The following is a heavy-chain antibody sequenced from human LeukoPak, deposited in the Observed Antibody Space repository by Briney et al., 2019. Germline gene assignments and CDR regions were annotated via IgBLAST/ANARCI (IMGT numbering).Heavy chain of an antibody. CDR1: GFTFSSYW. D-gene: IGHD3-22*01. V-gene: IGHV3-74*01. CDR2: LNGDGTIT. CDR3: AKVGITMIVVVITGNYYMDV. Sequence: GGSLRLSCGASGFTFSSYWLHWIRQAPGKGLMWVSRLNGDGTITGYADSVKGRFTISRDNAKNTLYLQMNSLRAEDTAVYYCAKVGITMIVVVITGNYYMDVWGKGTTVTVSS. J-gene: IGHJ6*03.